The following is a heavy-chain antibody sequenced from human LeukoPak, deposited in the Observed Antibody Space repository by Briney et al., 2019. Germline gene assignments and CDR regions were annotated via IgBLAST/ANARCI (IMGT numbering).Heavy chain of an antibody. J-gene: IGHJ4*02. CDR3: AGEFGELFPAFDY. V-gene: IGHV3-33*01. CDR2: IWYDGSNK. D-gene: IGHD3-10*01. Sequence: GGSLRLSCAASGFTFSSYGMHWVRQAPGKGLEWVAVIWYDGSNKYYADSVKGRFTISRDNSKNTLYLQMNSLRAEDTAVYYCAGEFGELFPAFDYWGQGTLVTVSS. CDR1: GFTFSSYG.